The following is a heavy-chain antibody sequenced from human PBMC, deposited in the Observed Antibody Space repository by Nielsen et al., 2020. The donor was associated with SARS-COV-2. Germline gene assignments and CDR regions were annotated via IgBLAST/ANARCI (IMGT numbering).Heavy chain of an antibody. CDR1: GFTFSSYA. CDR2: ISYDGSNK. D-gene: IGHD3-22*01. J-gene: IGHJ4*02. CDR3: ARDLQPAYYDSSGYLHY. Sequence: GGSLRLSCAASGFTFSSYAMHWVRQAPGKGLEWVAVISYDGSNKYYADSVKGRFTISRDNSKNTLYLQMNSLRAEDTAVYYCARDLQPAYYDSSGYLHYWGQGTLVTVSS. V-gene: IGHV3-30-3*01.